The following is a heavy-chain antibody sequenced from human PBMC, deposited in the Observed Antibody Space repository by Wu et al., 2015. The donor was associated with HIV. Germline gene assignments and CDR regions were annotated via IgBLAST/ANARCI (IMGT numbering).Heavy chain of an antibody. Sequence: QVQLVQSGAEVKRPGASVKVSCKASRYTFNDHYMHWVRRAPGQGLEWMGRINPNSGDTDFAQKFQGRVTMTRDTSISTAYMELSRLRSDDTAVYYCARGDWAGTDAFDIWGQGTMVTVSS. D-gene: IGHD3/OR15-3a*01. V-gene: IGHV1-2*06. CDR2: INPNSGDT. CDR3: ARGDWAGTDAFDI. J-gene: IGHJ3*02. CDR1: RYTFNDHY.